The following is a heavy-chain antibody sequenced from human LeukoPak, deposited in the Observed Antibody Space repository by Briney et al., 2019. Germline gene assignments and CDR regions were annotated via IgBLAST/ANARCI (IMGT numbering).Heavy chain of an antibody. CDR3: AKDPVPVLRYCVSFDY. Sequence: LTHSPAAPGITFSSYDLSWVPHVSAKSQDSIPVISHSCGSTYYADSVKGRFTISRDNSKNTLYLQMNSLRAEDTAVYYCAKDPVPVLRYCVSFDYWGQGTLVTVSS. J-gene: IGHJ4*02. CDR2: ISHSCGST. V-gene: IGHV3-23*01. CDR1: GITFSSYD. D-gene: IGHD3-9*01.